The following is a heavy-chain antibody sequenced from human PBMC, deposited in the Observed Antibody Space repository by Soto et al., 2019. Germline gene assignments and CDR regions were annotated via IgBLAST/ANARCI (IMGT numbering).Heavy chain of an antibody. J-gene: IGHJ6*02. D-gene: IGHD1-1*01. CDR3: ARDGVRPQQYHDGMDV. Sequence: PSETLSLTCTVSGGSISSYYWSWIRQPPGKGLEWIGYIYYSGSTNYNPSLKSRVTISVDTSKNQFSLKLSSVTAADTAVYYCARDGVRPQQYHDGMDVWGQGSSVTVSS. CDR1: GGSISSYY. V-gene: IGHV4-59*01. CDR2: IYYSGST.